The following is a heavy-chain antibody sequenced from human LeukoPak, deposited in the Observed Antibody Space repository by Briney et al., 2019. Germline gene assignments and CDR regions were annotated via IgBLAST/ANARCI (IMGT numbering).Heavy chain of an antibody. CDR3: ARDNGDYADAFDI. CDR1: GFTFSSYG. Sequence: PGRSLRLSCAAFGFTFSSYGMHWVRQAPGKGLEWVAVIWYDGSNKYYADSVKGRFTISRDNVKSSLYLQMNSLRVEDTAVYYCARDNGDYADAFDIWGQGTMVTVSS. V-gene: IGHV3-33*01. D-gene: IGHD4-17*01. CDR2: IWYDGSNK. J-gene: IGHJ3*02.